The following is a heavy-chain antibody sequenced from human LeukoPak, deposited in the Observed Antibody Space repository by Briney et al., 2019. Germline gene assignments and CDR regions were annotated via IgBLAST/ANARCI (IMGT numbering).Heavy chain of an antibody. V-gene: IGHV4-38-2*02. CDR2: IYHTGST. J-gene: IGHJ5*02. CDR1: SYSINSNYY. D-gene: IGHD2-15*01. CDR3: ARDFGTWWFDP. Sequence: PSETLSLTCSVSSYSINSNYYWGWIRQSPGKGLEWIGSIYHTGSTYYNPSLKSRVTISLDASNKQFSLRLSSVTAADTAVYYCARDFGTWWFDPWGQGTLVTVSS.